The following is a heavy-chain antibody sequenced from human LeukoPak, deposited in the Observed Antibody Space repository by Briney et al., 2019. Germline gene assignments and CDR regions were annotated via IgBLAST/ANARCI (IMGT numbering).Heavy chain of an antibody. Sequence: PSETLSLTCTVSGGSISSGSYYWSWIRQPAGKGLEWIGRIYTSGSTNYNPSLKSRVTTSVDTSKNQFSLKLSSVTAADTAVYYCAREDYRSAFDIWGQGTMVTVSS. D-gene: IGHD4-11*01. CDR2: IYTSGST. CDR3: AREDYRSAFDI. CDR1: GGSISSGSYY. J-gene: IGHJ3*02. V-gene: IGHV4-61*02.